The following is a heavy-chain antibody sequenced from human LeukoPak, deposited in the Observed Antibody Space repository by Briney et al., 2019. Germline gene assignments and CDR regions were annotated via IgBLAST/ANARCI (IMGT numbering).Heavy chain of an antibody. D-gene: IGHD6-13*01. CDR3: VRGRGSWWPL. Sequence: GGSLRLSCAASGFTFSDYYMSWIRQAPGKGLEWVSYISSGGRTTYYLDSVKGRFTISRDNAKNSLSLQMNSLRAEDTAVYYCVRGRGSWWPLWGQGTLVTVSS. V-gene: IGHV3-11*01. CDR1: GFTFSDYY. CDR2: ISSGGRTT. J-gene: IGHJ4*02.